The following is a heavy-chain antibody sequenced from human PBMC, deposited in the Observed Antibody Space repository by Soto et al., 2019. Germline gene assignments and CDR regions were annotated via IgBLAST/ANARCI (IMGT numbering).Heavy chain of an antibody. CDR3: AKQNLAVAIDY. Sequence: LESGGGLVQPGGSLRLSCAASGFTFSNYPMSWVRQAPGKGLKWVSGISGSGGTTYYAASVRGRFTISRDNSGNTLFLQMNSLRAEDTAVYYCAKQNLAVAIDYFGQGALVTVSS. CDR1: GFTFSNYP. V-gene: IGHV3-23*01. D-gene: IGHD2-21*01. J-gene: IGHJ4*02. CDR2: ISGSGGTT.